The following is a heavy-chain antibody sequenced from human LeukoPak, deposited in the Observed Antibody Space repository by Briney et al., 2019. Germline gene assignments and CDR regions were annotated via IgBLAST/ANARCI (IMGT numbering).Heavy chain of an antibody. D-gene: IGHD4-17*01. Sequence: GGSLRLSCAASGLTFSNFAMSWVRQAPGKGLEWVSSLSGSGAGTNYADSVKGPFTSSRDNSKNTLYLQMNSLRAADTAVYSCTKGGGYSGDHVSAYWGQGTLVTVSS. CDR1: GLTFSNFA. CDR3: TKGGGYSGDHVSAY. J-gene: IGHJ4*02. CDR2: LSGSGAGT. V-gene: IGHV3-23*01.